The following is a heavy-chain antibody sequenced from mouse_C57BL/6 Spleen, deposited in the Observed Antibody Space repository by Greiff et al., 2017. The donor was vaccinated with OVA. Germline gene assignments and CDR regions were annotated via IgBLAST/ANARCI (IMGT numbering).Heavy chain of an antibody. CDR2: ISSGGSYP. Sequence: EVMLVESGGDLVKPGGSLKLSCAASGFTFSSYGMSWVRQTPDKRLEWVATISSGGSYPYYPDSVKGRFTISRDNAKNTLYLQMSSLKSEDTAMYYCARRGGAMDYWGQGTSVTVSS. CDR3: ARRGGAMDY. CDR1: GFTFSSYG. V-gene: IGHV5-6*02. J-gene: IGHJ4*01.